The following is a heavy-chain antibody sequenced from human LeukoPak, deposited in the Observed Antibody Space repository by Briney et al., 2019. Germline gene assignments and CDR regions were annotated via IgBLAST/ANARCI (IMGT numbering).Heavy chain of an antibody. CDR1: GFTVSNNY. J-gene: IGHJ4*02. Sequence: GGSLRLSCTAAGFTVSNNYVSWARQAPGKGLEWVSVIYSGGSTEYIGSVKDRFTISRDNSKNTVYLQMNNLRAEDTAVYYCARSPYDSVFRWGQGTLVTVSS. V-gene: IGHV3-53*01. CDR2: IYSGGST. D-gene: IGHD3-22*01. CDR3: ARSPYDSVFR.